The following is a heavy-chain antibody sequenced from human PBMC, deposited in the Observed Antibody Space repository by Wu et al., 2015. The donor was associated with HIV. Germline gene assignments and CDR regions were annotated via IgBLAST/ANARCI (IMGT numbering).Heavy chain of an antibody. V-gene: IGHV1-2*02. CDR3: ARDSSSWYPPNSFDP. J-gene: IGHJ5*02. CDR2: INPKNGGT. Sequence: VQLVQSGREVKKPGASVKVSCKASGYTFTGYYIHWVRQAPGQGLEWMGWINPKNGGTKYAQKFQGRVTMTRDTSIITAYMELSRLTSDDTAVFYCARDSSSWYPPNSFDPWGQGTLVTVSS. CDR1: GYTFTGYY. D-gene: IGHD6-13*01.